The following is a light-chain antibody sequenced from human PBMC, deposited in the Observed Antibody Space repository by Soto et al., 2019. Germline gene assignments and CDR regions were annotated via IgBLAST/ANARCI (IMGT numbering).Light chain of an antibody. CDR3: QQYYSTPPYT. CDR1: QSVSSNY. V-gene: IGKV3-20*01. Sequence: EIVLTQSPGTLSLSPGESATLSCRASQSVSSNYLAWYQQKPGQAPRLLIYGASSRATGIPDRFRGSGSGADFTLTISRLEPEDFAVYYCQQYYSTPPYTFGQGTKLEIK. CDR2: GAS. J-gene: IGKJ2*01.